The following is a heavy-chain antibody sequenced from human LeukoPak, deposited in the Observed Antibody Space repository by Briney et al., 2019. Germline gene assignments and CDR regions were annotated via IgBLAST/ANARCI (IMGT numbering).Heavy chain of an antibody. D-gene: IGHD6-13*01. Sequence: PSETLSLTCTVSGYSISSGYYWGWIRQPPGKGLEWIGSIYHSGSTYYNPSLKSRVTISVDTSKNQFSLKLSSVTAADTAVYYCARGGSSSWPYYYYYYMDVWGKGTTVTVSS. J-gene: IGHJ6*03. CDR1: GYSISSGYY. V-gene: IGHV4-38-2*02. CDR3: ARGGSSSWPYYYYYYMDV. CDR2: IYHSGST.